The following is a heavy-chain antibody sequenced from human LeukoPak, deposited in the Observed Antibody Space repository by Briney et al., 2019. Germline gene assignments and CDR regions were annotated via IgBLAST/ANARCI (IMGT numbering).Heavy chain of an antibody. CDR1: GFTFHNHG. V-gene: IGHV3-20*04. J-gene: IGHJ6*03. CDR3: ARRAYPYHYYMDV. D-gene: IGHD3-16*01. CDR2: LSWNGGET. Sequence: GGSLRLSCAASGFTFHNHGMSWVRHAPGTGLEWVSSLSWNGGETRYADSVKGRFTIYRDNAKNSLYLQMNSLRAEDTALYYCARRAYPYHYYMDVWGKGATVTVSS.